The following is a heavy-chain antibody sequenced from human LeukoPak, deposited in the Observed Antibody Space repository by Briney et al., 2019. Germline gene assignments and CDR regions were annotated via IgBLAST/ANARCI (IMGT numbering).Heavy chain of an antibody. CDR3: AREVEWELPDY. CDR1: GFIFSAYE. V-gene: IGHV3-48*03. CDR2: ITADGTNK. J-gene: IGHJ4*02. Sequence: GGSLRLSCAASGFIFSAYEMNWVRQAPGKGLEWVSYITADGTNKYDADSVKGRFTISRDNAKNSLYLQMNSLRVDDTAIYYCAREVEWELPDYWGQGTLVTVSS. D-gene: IGHD1-26*01.